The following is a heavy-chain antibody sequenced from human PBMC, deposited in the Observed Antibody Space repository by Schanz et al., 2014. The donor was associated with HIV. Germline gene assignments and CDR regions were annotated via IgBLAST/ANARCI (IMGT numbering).Heavy chain of an antibody. CDR1: GFTFSSYA. V-gene: IGHV3-23*01. CDR3: ANLVVAATDDAFDI. Sequence: EVQLLESGGGLVQPGGSLRLSCAASGFTFSSYAMSWVRQAAGKGLEWVSVISGSGGSTYYANSVKGRFTISRDNSKNTLYLQMNSLRAEDTAVYYCANLVVAATDDAFDIWGQGTMVTVSS. D-gene: IGHD2-15*01. J-gene: IGHJ3*02. CDR2: ISGSGGST.